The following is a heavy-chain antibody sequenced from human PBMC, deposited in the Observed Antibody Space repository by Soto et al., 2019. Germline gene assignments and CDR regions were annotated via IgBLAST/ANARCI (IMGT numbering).Heavy chain of an antibody. CDR1: GGTFSSYS. CDR3: ARACCNYCSILRFDLDGCDL. J-gene: IGHJ3*01. CDR2: LIPTFNVA. V-gene: IGHV1-69*02. Sequence: QVQLVQSGAEVKKPGSSMKVSCEASGGTFSSYSINWVRQAPGQGLEWMGGLIPTFNVANYAQKFQGRVTMTAYKSTSTGYMELSSLRSDDTAVYYCARACCNYCSILRFDLDGCDLLGQGTVVTVSS. D-gene: IGHD2-2*01.